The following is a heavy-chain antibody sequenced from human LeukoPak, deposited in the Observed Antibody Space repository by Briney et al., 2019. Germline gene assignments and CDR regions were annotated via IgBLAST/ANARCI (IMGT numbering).Heavy chain of an antibody. Sequence: PGGSLRLSCAASGFTVSSNYMSWVRQAPGKGLEWVSVIYSGGSTYYADSVKDRFTISRDNSKNTLYLQMNSLRAEDTAVYYCARDHILTGTVYYYYGMDVWGQGTTVTVSS. V-gene: IGHV3-66*01. CDR3: ARDHILTGTVYYYYGMDV. CDR1: GFTVSSNY. D-gene: IGHD3-9*01. J-gene: IGHJ6*02. CDR2: IYSGGST.